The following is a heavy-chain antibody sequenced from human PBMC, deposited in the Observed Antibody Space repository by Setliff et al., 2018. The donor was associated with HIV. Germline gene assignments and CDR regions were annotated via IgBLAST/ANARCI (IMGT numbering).Heavy chain of an antibody. D-gene: IGHD6-6*01. CDR1: GDSVSSNSAA. CDR3: ARQEIGSSSYYYYMDV. CDR2: TYYRSKWYN. J-gene: IGHJ6*03. V-gene: IGHV6-1*01. Sequence: SQTLSLTCAISGDSVSSNSAAWSWIRQSPSRGLEWLGRTYYRSKWYNDYAVSVKSRITINPDTSKNQFSLQLNSVTAADTAVYFCARQEIGSSSYYYYMDVWGKGTTVTVSS.